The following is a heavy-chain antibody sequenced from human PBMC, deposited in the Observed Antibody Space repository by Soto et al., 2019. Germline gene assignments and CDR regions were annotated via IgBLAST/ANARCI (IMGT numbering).Heavy chain of an antibody. V-gene: IGHV3-21*01. CDR1: GFTFSSYS. CDR3: ARVGGGYQLLHAFDI. D-gene: IGHD2-2*01. Sequence: GGSLRLSCAASGFTFSSYSMNWVRQAPGKGLEWVSSISSSSSYIYYADSVKGRFTISRDNAKNSLYLQMNSLRAEDTAVYYCARVGGGYQLLHAFDIWGQGTMVTVSS. CDR2: ISSSSSYI. J-gene: IGHJ3*02.